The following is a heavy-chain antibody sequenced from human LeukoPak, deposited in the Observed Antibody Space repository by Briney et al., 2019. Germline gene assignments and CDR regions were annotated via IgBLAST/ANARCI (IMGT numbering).Heavy chain of an antibody. CDR1: GYSFTGYY. Sequence: ASVKVSCKASGYSFTGYYMHWVRQAPGQGLEWMGWISAYNGNTNYAQKLQGRVTMTTDTSTSTAYMELRSLRSDDTAVYYCATDSGGIWLPSDYWGQGTLVTVSS. V-gene: IGHV1-18*04. CDR3: ATDSGGIWLPSDY. J-gene: IGHJ4*02. CDR2: ISAYNGNT. D-gene: IGHD6-19*01.